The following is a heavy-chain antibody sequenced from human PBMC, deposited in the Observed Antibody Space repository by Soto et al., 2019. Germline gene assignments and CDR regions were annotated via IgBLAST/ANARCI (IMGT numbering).Heavy chain of an antibody. CDR1: GYTVTISA. CDR3: AAGTYYYDSRGYYDFDY. V-gene: IGHV1-58*01. CDR2: IVVGSGNT. D-gene: IGHD3-22*01. J-gene: IGHJ4*02. Sequence: ASVKVSCKASGYTVTISAVHGVRQARGQRLEWIGWIVVGSGNTNYAQKFQERVTITRDMSTSTAYMELSSLRSEDTAVYYCAAGTYYYDSRGYYDFDYWGQGTLVTVSS.